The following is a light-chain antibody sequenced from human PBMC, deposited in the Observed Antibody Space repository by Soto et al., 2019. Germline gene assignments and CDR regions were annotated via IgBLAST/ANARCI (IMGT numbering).Light chain of an antibody. CDR1: QSISSW. CDR3: QQYNSYQIT. V-gene: IGKV1-5*01. J-gene: IGKJ5*01. CDR2: DAS. Sequence: DIQMTQSPSTLSASVGDRVTITCRASQSISSWLAWYQQKPGKAPKLLIFDASILDSGVPSRFSGSGSGTEFTLTISSLEPDDFATYYCQQYNSYQITFGQGTRLEIK.